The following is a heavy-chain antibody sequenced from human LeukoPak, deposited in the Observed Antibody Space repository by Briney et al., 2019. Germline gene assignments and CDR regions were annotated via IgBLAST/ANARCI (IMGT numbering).Heavy chain of an antibody. V-gene: IGHV3-11*01. CDR3: ARDYYDSSGYADY. CDR1: GFPFRDYY. D-gene: IGHD3-22*01. Sequence: GGSLRLSCAASGFPFRDYYMSWIRQAPGRGLEWVSYISSSGSTIYYADSVKGRFTISRDNAKNSLYLQMNSLRAEDTAVYYCARDYYDSSGYADYWGQGTLITVSS. CDR2: ISSSGSTI. J-gene: IGHJ4*02.